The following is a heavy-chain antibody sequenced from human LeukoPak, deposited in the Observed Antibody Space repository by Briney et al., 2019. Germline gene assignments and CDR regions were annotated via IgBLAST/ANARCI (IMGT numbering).Heavy chain of an antibody. D-gene: IGHD3-10*01. CDR1: GYTFTSYG. CDR3: ARGAYYCGSGSPPFDY. CDR2: ISAYNGNT. Sequence: GASVKVSCKASGYTFTSYGISWVRQAPGQGLEWMGWISAYNGNTNYAQKLQGRVTITTDTSTSTAYVVLRSLRSDDTAVYYCARGAYYCGSGSPPFDYWGQGTLVTVSS. J-gene: IGHJ4*02. V-gene: IGHV1-18*01.